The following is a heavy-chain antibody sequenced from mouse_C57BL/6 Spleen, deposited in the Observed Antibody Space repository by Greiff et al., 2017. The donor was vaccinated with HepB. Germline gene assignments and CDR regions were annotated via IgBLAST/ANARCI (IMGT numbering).Heavy chain of an antibody. CDR3: ARGGTDYYAMDY. J-gene: IGHJ4*01. CDR2: IHPNSGST. CDR1: GYTFTSYW. Sequence: QVQLKESGAELVKPGASVKLSCKASGYTFTSYWMHWVKQRPGQGLEWIGMIHPNSGSTNYNEKFKSKATLTVDKSSSTAYMQLSSLTSEDSAVYYCARGGTDYYAMDYWGQGTSVTVSS. V-gene: IGHV1-64*01. D-gene: IGHD2-14*01.